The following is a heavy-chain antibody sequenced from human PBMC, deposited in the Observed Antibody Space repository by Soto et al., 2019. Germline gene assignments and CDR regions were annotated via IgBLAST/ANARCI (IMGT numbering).Heavy chain of an antibody. CDR2: ITASGTGT. J-gene: IGHJ4*02. D-gene: IGHD6-13*01. CDR1: GFTFSNCV. Sequence: EVHLLESGGGLVHPGESLRLSCGASGFTFSNCVMTWVRQAPGKGLEWVSCITASGTGTYYADSVRGRFTISRDNSKNTMYLQMNSLRAEDTGVYYCAKGLINGRWYAEDWGQGTLVTVSS. V-gene: IGHV3-23*01. CDR3: AKGLINGRWYAED.